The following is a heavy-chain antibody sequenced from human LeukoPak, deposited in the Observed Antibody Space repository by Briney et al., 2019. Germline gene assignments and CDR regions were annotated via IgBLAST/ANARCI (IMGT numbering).Heavy chain of an antibody. V-gene: IGHV3-23*01. J-gene: IGHJ6*03. D-gene: IGHD1-7*01. Sequence: PGGSLRLSCTASGFTFGDYAMTWVRQAPGKGLEWVSAISGSGGSTYYADSVKGRFTISRDNSKNTLYLQMNSLRAEDTAVYYCAKRRGLELLYYYYMDVWGKGTTVTVSS. CDR2: ISGSGGST. CDR1: GFTFGDYA. CDR3: AKRRGLELLYYYYMDV.